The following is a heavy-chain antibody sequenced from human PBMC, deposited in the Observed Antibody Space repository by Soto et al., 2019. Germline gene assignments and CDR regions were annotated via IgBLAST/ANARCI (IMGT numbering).Heavy chain of an antibody. CDR3: ARDGYCSGGSCYSVPVFDY. D-gene: IGHD2-15*01. CDR1: GFTFSSYG. CDR2: IWYDGSNK. V-gene: IGHV3-33*01. J-gene: IGHJ4*02. Sequence: QVQLVESGGGVVQPGRSLRLSCAASGFTFSSYGMHWVRQAPGKGLEWVAVIWYDGSNKYYADSVKGQFTISRDNSKNTLYLQMNSLRAEDTAVYYCARDGYCSGGSCYSVPVFDYWGQATLVTVSS.